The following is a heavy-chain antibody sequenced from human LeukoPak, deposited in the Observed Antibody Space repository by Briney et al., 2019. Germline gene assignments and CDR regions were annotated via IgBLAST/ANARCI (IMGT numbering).Heavy chain of an antibody. CDR2: INPNSGGT. J-gene: IGHJ4*02. Sequence: ASVKVSCKASGYTFTGYYMHWVRQAPGQGLEWMGWINPNSGGTNYAQKFQGRVTMTRDTSINTAYMEVSRLRSDDTAVYCCATGSSGWYSPFDWWGQGTLLTVSS. CDR3: ATGSSGWYSPFDW. V-gene: IGHV1-2*02. D-gene: IGHD6-19*01. CDR1: GYTFTGYY.